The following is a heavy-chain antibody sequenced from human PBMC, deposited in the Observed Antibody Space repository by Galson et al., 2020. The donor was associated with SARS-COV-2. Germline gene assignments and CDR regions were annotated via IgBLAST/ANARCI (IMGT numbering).Heavy chain of an antibody. CDR1: GYTFPNFD. CDR2: IRADSGDT. D-gene: IGHD1-26*01. V-gene: IGHV1-18*01. CDR3: ARDRKVGGWVYLDY. Sequence: ASVKVSCKPSGYTFPNFDITCVRQAPGQGLEWVGWIRADSGDTLYPDVVQARVTITRDTSTRTVYMELRSLRSDDTAVYYCARDRKVGGWVYLDYWGQGTLVAVCS. J-gene: IGHJ4*02.